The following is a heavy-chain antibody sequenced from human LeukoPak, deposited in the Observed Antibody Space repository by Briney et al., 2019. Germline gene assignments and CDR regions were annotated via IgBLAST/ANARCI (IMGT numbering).Heavy chain of an antibody. CDR1: GGSISSYY. Sequence: ETLSLTCTVSGGSISSYYWSWIRQPAGKGLEWVGRIKSKTDGGTTDYAAPVKGRFTISRDDSKNTLYLQMNSLKTEDTAVYYCTTHRVYHYYYMDVWGKGTTVTVSS. CDR2: IKSKTDGGTT. J-gene: IGHJ6*03. V-gene: IGHV3-15*01. D-gene: IGHD3-10*01. CDR3: TTHRVYHYYYMDV.